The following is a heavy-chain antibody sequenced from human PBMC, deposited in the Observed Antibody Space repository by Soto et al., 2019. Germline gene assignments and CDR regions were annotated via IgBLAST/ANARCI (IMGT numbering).Heavy chain of an antibody. Sequence: ASVKVSCKVSGYTLTELSMHWVRQAPGKGLEWMGGFDPEDGETIYAQKFQGRVTMTEDTSTDTAYMELSSLRSEDTAVYYCATLSNDFWSGPNNWFDPRGQGTLVTVSS. V-gene: IGHV1-24*01. D-gene: IGHD3-3*01. CDR1: GYTLTELS. CDR2: FDPEDGET. CDR3: ATLSNDFWSGPNNWFDP. J-gene: IGHJ5*02.